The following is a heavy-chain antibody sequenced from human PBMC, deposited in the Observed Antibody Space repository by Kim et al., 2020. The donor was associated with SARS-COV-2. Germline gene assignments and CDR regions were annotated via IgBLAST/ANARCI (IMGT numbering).Heavy chain of an antibody. D-gene: IGHD3-16*01. J-gene: IGHJ4*02. CDR3: AKERFGATFEY. V-gene: IGHV3-23*01. CDR2: T. Sequence: TYYAESRRGRFTMSRDNSKNMVFLQMTSLRVEDTALYFCAKERFGATFEYWGQGTLVTVSS.